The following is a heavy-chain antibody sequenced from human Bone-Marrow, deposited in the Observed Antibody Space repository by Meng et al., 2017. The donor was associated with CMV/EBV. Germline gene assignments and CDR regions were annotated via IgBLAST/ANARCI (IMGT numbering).Heavy chain of an antibody. J-gene: IGHJ5*02. D-gene: IGHD3-3*01. V-gene: IGHV4-34*01. CDR2: INHSGST. Sequence: SETLSLTCAVYGGSFSGYYWSWIRQPPGKGLEWIGEINHSGSTNYNPSLKSRVTISVDTSKNQFSLKLSSVTAADTAVYYCARGGSHTYYDFWSGSNWFDPWGQGTLVTVSS. CDR3: ARGGSHTYYDFWSGSNWFDP. CDR1: GGSFSGYY.